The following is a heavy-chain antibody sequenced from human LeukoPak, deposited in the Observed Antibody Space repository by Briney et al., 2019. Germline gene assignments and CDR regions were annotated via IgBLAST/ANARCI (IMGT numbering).Heavy chain of an antibody. V-gene: IGHV1-69*13. Sequence: SVKVSCKASGGTFSIYAISWVRQAPGQGLEWMGGIIPIFGTANYAQKFQGRVTITADESTSTAYMELSSLRSEDTAVYYCAREGTGYDNWFDPWGQGTLVTVSS. CDR3: AREGTGYDNWFDP. CDR2: IIPIFGTA. J-gene: IGHJ5*02. D-gene: IGHD5-12*01. CDR1: GGTFSIYA.